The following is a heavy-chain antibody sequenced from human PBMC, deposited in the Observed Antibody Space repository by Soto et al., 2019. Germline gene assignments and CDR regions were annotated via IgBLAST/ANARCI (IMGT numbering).Heavy chain of an antibody. V-gene: IGHV3-23*01. D-gene: IGHD6-13*01. Sequence: EVQLLESGGGLVQPGGSLRLSCAASGFTFSSYAMRWVRQAPGKGLEWDSAISGSGGSTYYADSVKGRFTISRDNSKNTLYLQMNSLRAEDTAVYYCAKDRLHSSSWYIDDYWGQGTLVTVSS. CDR1: GFTFSSYA. CDR3: AKDRLHSSSWYIDDY. CDR2: ISGSGGST. J-gene: IGHJ4*02.